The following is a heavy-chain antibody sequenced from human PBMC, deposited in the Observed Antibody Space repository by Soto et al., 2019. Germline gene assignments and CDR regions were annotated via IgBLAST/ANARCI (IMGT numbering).Heavy chain of an antibody. CDR3: ARGGTPIDY. CDR2: IYYSGST. D-gene: IGHD3-16*01. Sequence: SETLSLTCTVSGGSISSYYWSWIRQPPGKGLEWIGYIYYSGSTNYNPSLQGRVTMTTDTSTSTAYMELRSLRSDDTAVYYCARGGTPIDYWGQGTLVTVSS. J-gene: IGHJ4*02. CDR1: GGSISSYY. V-gene: IGHV4-59*01.